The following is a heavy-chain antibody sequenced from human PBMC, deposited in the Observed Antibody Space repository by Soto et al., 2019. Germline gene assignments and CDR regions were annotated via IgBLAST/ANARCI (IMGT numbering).Heavy chain of an antibody. CDR3: TRGGGGGAFDY. V-gene: IGHV1-3*01. D-gene: IGHD3-16*01. J-gene: IGHJ4*02. Sequence: QVQLVQSGAEVKKPGASVKVSCKASGYIFSRYTVHWVRQAPGQRLEWMGWINAGNGNTKYSEKFQGRVTITRDTSANTAYRELSSLKCEDRAVYYCTRGGGGGAFDYWGQGTLVTVSS. CDR2: INAGNGNT. CDR1: GYIFSRYT.